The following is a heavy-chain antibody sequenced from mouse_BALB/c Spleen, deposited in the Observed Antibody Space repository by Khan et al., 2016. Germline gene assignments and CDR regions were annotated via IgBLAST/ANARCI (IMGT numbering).Heavy chain of an antibody. CDR2: ISYSGST. CDR3: ARDTTVVAKDYFDY. J-gene: IGHJ2*01. Sequence: EVQLQESGPGLVKPSQSLSLTCTVTSYSITSDYAWNWIRQFPGNKLEWMGYISYSGSTSYNPSLKSRISITRDTSKNQFFLQLNSVTTEDTATYYCARDTTVVAKDYFDYWGQGTTLTVSS. D-gene: IGHD1-1*01. CDR1: SYSITSDYA. V-gene: IGHV3-2*02.